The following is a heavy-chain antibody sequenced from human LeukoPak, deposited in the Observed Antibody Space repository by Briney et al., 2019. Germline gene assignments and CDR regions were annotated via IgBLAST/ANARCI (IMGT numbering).Heavy chain of an antibody. CDR2: IYTGGST. CDR1: GFIFSSNY. D-gene: IGHD2-2*03. Sequence: GGSLRLSCAASGFIFSSNYMSWVRQAPGKGLEWVSVIYTGGSTYYADSVKGRFTISRDNSKNTLLLQMNSLRAEDTAVYYCARDFGYCSTTSCYDQWGQGTLVTVSS. CDR3: ARDFGYCSTTSCYDQ. V-gene: IGHV3-53*01. J-gene: IGHJ4*02.